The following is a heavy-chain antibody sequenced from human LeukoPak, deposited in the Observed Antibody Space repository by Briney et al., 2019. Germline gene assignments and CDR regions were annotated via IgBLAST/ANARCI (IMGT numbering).Heavy chain of an antibody. Sequence: KSGGSLRLSCAASGFTFSSYSMNWVRQAPGKGLEWVSSISSSSSYIYYADSVKGRFTISRDNAKNSLYLQMNSLRAEDTAVYYCASGHPLEIYCSSTRCHGLSAFDIWGQGTMVTVSS. J-gene: IGHJ3*02. D-gene: IGHD2-2*01. CDR2: ISSSSSYI. V-gene: IGHV3-21*01. CDR3: ASGHPLEIYCSSTRCHGLSAFDI. CDR1: GFTFSSYS.